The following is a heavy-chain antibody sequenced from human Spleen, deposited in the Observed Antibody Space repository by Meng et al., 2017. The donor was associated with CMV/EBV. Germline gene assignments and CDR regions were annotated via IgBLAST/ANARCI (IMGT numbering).Heavy chain of an antibody. CDR2: IYHSGST. CDR1: GYSISSSNW. J-gene: IGHJ4*02. V-gene: IGHV4-38-2*01. Sequence: SETLSLTCAVSGYSISSSNWWGWIRQPPGKGLEWIGSIYHSGSTYYNPSLKSRVTISVDTSKNQFSLKLSSVTAADTAVYYCARGWGDYWGQGTLVTVSS. D-gene: IGHD7-27*01. CDR3: ARGWGDY.